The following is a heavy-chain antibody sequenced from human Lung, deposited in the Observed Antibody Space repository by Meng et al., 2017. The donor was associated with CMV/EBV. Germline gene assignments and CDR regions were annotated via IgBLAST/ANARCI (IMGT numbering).Heavy chain of an antibody. CDR3: ARESSGSFVLDV. CDR1: GFTFSVYS. J-gene: IGHJ6*02. CDR2: ISSSSSFI. D-gene: IGHD3-22*01. Sequence: GEXXKISCAASGFTFSVYSMIWVRQAPGKGLEWVSTISSSSSFISYVDSVKGRFTISRDNAENSLYLHMNGLRAEDTAVYFCARESSGSFVLDVWGQGPTVTVSS. V-gene: IGHV3-21*01.